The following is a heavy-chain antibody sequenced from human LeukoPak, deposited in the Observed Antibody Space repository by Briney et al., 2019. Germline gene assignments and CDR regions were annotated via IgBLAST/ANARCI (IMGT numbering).Heavy chain of an antibody. D-gene: IGHD3-10*01. Sequence: SVKVSCKASGGTFGSYAISWVRQAPGQGLEWMGGIIPIFGTANYAQKFQGRVTITADESTSTAYMELSSLRSEDTAVYYCARVGTMVRGVTNFDYWGQGTLVTVSS. V-gene: IGHV1-69*13. J-gene: IGHJ4*02. CDR3: ARVGTMVRGVTNFDY. CDR2: IIPIFGTA. CDR1: GGTFGSYA.